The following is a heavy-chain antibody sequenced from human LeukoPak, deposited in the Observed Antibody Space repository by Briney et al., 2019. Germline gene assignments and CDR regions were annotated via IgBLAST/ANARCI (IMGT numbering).Heavy chain of an antibody. CDR2: IIPIFGTA. CDR1: GGTFSSYA. CDR3: ARVIEYSSSQSYYYYMDV. J-gene: IGHJ6*03. V-gene: IGHV1-69*06. Sequence: EASVKVSCKASGGTFSSYAISWVRQAPGQGLEWMGGIIPIFGTANYAQKFQGRVMITADKSTSTAYMELSSLRSEDTAVYYCARVIEYSSSQSYYYYMDVWGKGTTVTVSS. D-gene: IGHD6-13*01.